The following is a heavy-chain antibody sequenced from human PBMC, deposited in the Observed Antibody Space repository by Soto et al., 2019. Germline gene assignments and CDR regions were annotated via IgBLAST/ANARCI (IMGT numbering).Heavy chain of an antibody. D-gene: IGHD6-6*01. CDR2: IIPIFGTA. V-gene: IGHV1-69*13. J-gene: IGHJ6*02. CDR3: ARDEYSSSIVDYYYYGMDV. CDR1: GGTFSSYA. Sequence: ASVKVSCKASGGTFSSYAISWVRQAPGQGLEWMGGIIPIFGTANYAQKFQGRVTITADESTSTAYMELSSLRSEDTAVYYCARDEYSSSIVDYYYYGMDVWGQGTTVTVSS.